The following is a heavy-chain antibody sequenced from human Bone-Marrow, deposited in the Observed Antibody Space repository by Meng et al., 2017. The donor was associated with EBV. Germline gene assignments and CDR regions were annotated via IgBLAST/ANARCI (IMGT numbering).Heavy chain of an antibody. CDR3: ASESGRGFTPDY. J-gene: IGHJ4*02. CDR2: LIPLSDAP. CDR1: GGTFRSDA. D-gene: IGHD3-10*01. Sequence: VQVGKSGAEGKKPGPSVKVSCKTSGGTFRSDAISWVRQAPGQGLEWMGGLIPLSDAPHYAQKFQGRVTITADESTSTHYLDLSGLRAEDTAVYYCASESGRGFTPDYWGQGTLVTVSS. V-gene: IGHV1-69*01.